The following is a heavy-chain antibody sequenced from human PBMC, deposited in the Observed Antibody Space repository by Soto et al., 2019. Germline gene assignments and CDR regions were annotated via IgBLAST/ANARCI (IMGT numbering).Heavy chain of an antibody. V-gene: IGHV4-4*07. D-gene: IGHD4-17*01. J-gene: IGHJ5*02. CDR2: IHTSGSP. Sequence: SETLSLTCTVSGGSISSYYCSWIRQAAGKGLEWIGRIHTSGSPNYNPSLKSRVTMSADTSKNQFSLKLSSVTAADTAVYYCARGYNVVVEVTTFHSNWFDPWGQGTLVTVSS. CDR1: GGSISSYY. CDR3: ARGYNVVVEVTTFHSNWFDP.